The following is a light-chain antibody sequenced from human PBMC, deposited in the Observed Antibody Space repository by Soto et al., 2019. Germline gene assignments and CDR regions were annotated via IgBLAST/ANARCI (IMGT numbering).Light chain of an antibody. Sequence: DIVMTQSPLSLPVAPGEPSSISCSSSQSLLHSNGYNYLDWYLQKPGQSPQLLIYLGSNRASGVPDRFSGSGSDTYFTLEISRVEADDVGVYYCMQPLENFRTFGQGTKVDI. CDR2: LGS. J-gene: IGKJ1*01. CDR3: MQPLENFRT. V-gene: IGKV2-28*01. CDR1: QSLLHSNGYNY.